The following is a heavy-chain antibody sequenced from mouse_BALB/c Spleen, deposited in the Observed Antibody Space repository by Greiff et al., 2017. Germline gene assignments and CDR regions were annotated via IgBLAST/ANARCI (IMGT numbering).Heavy chain of an antibody. V-gene: IGHV3-2*02. Sequence: VQLQQSGPGLVKPSQSLSLTCTVTGYSITSDYAWNWIRQFPGNKLEWMGYISYSGSTSYNPSLKSRISITRDTSKNQFFLQLNSVTTEDTATYYCARSLYYGSSPFAYWGQGTLVTVSA. D-gene: IGHD1-1*01. CDR1: GYSITSDYA. CDR3: ARSLYYGSSPFAY. CDR2: ISYSGST. J-gene: IGHJ3*01.